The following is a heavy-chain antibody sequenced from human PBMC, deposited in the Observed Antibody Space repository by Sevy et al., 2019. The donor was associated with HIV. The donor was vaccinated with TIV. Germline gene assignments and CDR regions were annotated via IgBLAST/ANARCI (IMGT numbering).Heavy chain of an antibody. CDR1: GFTFSSYA. CDR2: ISYDGSNK. V-gene: IGHV3-30-3*01. CDR3: AREPPYSSSWWGGYDYYYGMDV. Sequence: GGSLRLSCAASGFTFSSYAMHWVRQAPGKGLEWVAVISYDGSNKYYADSVKGRFTISRDNSKNTLYLQMNSLRAEDTAVYDCAREPPYSSSWWGGYDYYYGMDVWGQGTTVTVSS. J-gene: IGHJ6*02. D-gene: IGHD6-13*01.